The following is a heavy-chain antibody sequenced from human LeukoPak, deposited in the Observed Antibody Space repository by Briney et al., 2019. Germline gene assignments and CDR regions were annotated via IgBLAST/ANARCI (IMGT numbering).Heavy chain of an antibody. CDR1: GGSFSGYY. D-gene: IGHD2-2*01. J-gene: IGHJ1*01. Sequence: SETLSLTCAVYGGSFSGYYWSWIRQPAGKGLEWIGRIYTSGSTNYNPSLKSRVTMSVDTSKNQFSLKLSSVTAADTAVYYCASIVVVPAASTQILEYFQHWGQGTLVTVSS. V-gene: IGHV4-59*10. CDR3: ASIVVVPAASTQILEYFQH. CDR2: IYTSGST.